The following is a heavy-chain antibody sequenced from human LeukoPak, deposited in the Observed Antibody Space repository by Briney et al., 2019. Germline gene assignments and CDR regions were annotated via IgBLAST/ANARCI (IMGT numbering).Heavy chain of an antibody. J-gene: IGHJ5*02. Sequence: GGSLRLSCAASGFTFSSFALSWVRQAPGKGLEWVSTVSDTAYYADSVRGRFTISRDDSKSTLYLQMDSLRAEDTAIYFCARSRGPGSHWFDPWGQGTLVTVSS. CDR2: VSDTA. CDR3: ARSRGPGSHWFDP. V-gene: IGHV3-23*01. D-gene: IGHD3-10*01. CDR1: GFTFSSFA.